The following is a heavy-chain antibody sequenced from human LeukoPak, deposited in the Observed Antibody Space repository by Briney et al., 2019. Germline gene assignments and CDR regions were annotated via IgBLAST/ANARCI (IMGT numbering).Heavy chain of an antibody. V-gene: IGHV3-53*01. CDR2: IYSGGST. D-gene: IGHD6-13*01. CDR3: AKGGRITAVLPFDY. CDR1: GFTVSSNY. J-gene: IGHJ4*02. Sequence: PGGSLRLSCAASGFTVSSNYMSWVRQAPGKGLEWVSVIYSGGSTYYADSVKGRFTISRDNSKNTLSLQVSSLRAEDTAVYRCAKGGRITAVLPFDYWGQGTLVTVSS.